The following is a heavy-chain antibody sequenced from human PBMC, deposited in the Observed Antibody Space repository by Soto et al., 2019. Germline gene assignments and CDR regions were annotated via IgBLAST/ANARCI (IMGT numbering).Heavy chain of an antibody. V-gene: IGHV3-48*02. Sequence: GGSLRLSCAASGFTFSSYSMNWVRQAPGKGLEWVSYISSSSSTIYYADSVKGRFTISRDNAKNSLYLQMNSLRDEDTAVYYCARDLVPGFLGWLSAHYYYYGMDVWGQGTTGTVS. CDR1: GFTFSSYS. J-gene: IGHJ6*02. D-gene: IGHD3-3*01. CDR2: ISSSSSTI. CDR3: ARDLVPGFLGWLSAHYYYYGMDV.